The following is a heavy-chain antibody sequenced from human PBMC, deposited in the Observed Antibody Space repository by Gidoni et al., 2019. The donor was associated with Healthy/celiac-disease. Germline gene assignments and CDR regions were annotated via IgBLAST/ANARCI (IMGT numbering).Heavy chain of an antibody. V-gene: IGHV4-4*02. CDR1: GGSISSSNW. CDR2: IYHSGST. J-gene: IGHJ4*02. CDR3: AGTCGGDCRGSYGY. D-gene: IGHD2-21*02. Sequence: QVQLQESGPGLVKPSGTLSPTCAVSGGSISSSNWWSWVRQPPGKGLEWIGEIYHSGSTNYNPSLKGRVTISVDKSKNQFSLKLSSVTAADTAVDYCAGTCGGDCRGSYGYWGQGTLVTVSS.